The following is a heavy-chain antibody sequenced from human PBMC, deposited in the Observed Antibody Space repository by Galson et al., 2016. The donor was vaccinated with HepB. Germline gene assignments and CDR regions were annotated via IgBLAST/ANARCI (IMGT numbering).Heavy chain of an antibody. J-gene: IGHJ2*01. Sequence: SLRLSCAASGFTFDTFTLHWVRQSPGKGLEWVAVTSYDGTNNYYADSVKGRFTISRDNSKNTLYLQMNSLRLEDAAVYYCARVPSSGWFSPWYFDLWGRGTLVTVSS. D-gene: IGHD6-13*01. V-gene: IGHV3-30-3*01. CDR3: ARVPSSGWFSPWYFDL. CDR1: GFTFDTFT. CDR2: TSYDGTNN.